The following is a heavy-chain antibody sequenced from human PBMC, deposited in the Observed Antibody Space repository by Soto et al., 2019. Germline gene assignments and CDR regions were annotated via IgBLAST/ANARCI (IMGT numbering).Heavy chain of an antibody. CDR1: GFTFSDYY. D-gene: IGHD3-22*01. CDR3: ARLDGNDYDSSGYYYYYYGMDV. CDR2: ISSSGTTI. Sequence: QVQLVESGGGLVKPGGSLRLSCAASGFTFSDYYMSWIRQAPGKGLEWVSYISSSGTTIYYADSVKGRFTISRDNAKRSLYLQMNSLRDEDTAVYYCARLDGNDYDSSGYYYYYYGMDVWGQGTTVTVSS. J-gene: IGHJ6*02. V-gene: IGHV3-11*01.